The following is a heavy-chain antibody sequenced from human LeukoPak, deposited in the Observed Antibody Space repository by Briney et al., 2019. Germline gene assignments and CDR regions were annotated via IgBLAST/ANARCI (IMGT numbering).Heavy chain of an antibody. CDR2: IYYSGST. CDR3: ARHLAAARGGWFDP. V-gene: IGHV4-59*08. CDR1: GGSISRYY. J-gene: IGHJ5*02. Sequence: SETLSLTCTGSGGSISRYYWSGIRQPPGKGLEWIGYIYYSGSTNYNPSLKSRVTISVDTSKNQFSLKLSSVTAADTAVYYCARHLAAARGGWFDPWGQGTLVTVSS. D-gene: IGHD6-13*01.